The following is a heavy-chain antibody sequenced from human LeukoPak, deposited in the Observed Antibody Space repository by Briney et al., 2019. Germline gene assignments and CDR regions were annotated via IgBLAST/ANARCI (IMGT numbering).Heavy chain of an antibody. CDR1: GFTFSSYW. CDR3: ARDNRMRVFSLESDY. V-gene: IGHV3-7*01. D-gene: IGHD6-6*01. CDR2: IKQDGSEK. J-gene: IGHJ4*02. Sequence: GGSLRLSCAASGFTFSSYWMSWVRQAPGKGLEWVANIKQDGSEKYYVDSVKGRFTISRDNAKNSLYLQMNSLRAEDTAVYYCARDNRMRVFSLESDYWGQGTLVTVSS.